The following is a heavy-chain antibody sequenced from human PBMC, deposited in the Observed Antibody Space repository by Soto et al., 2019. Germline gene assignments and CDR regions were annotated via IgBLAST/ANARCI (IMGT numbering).Heavy chain of an antibody. CDR1: GGSFSGYY. V-gene: IGHV4-34*01. CDR2: INHSGST. Sequence: QVQLQQWGAGLLKPSETLSLTCAVYGGSFSGYYWSWIRQPPGKGLEWIGEINHSGSTNYNPSLKSRVTISVDTSKNQFSLKLSSVTAAATAVYYCARGRYSPYYYDRRAYFDYWGQGTLVTVSS. CDR3: ARGRYSPYYYDRRAYFDY. J-gene: IGHJ4*02. D-gene: IGHD3-22*01.